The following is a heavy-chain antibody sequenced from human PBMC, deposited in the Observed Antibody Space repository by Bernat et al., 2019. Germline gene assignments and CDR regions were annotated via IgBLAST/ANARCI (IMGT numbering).Heavy chain of an antibody. Sequence: QVQLVESGGGVVQPGRSLRLSCAASGFTFSSYGMHWVRQAPGKGLEWVAVIWYDGSNKYYADSVKGRFTISRDNSKNTLYLQMNSLRAEDTAVYYCAREGELERRRVDAFDIWGQGTMVTVFS. J-gene: IGHJ3*02. CDR1: GFTFSSYG. CDR3: AREGELERRRVDAFDI. CDR2: IWYDGSNK. D-gene: IGHD1-1*01. V-gene: IGHV3-33*01.